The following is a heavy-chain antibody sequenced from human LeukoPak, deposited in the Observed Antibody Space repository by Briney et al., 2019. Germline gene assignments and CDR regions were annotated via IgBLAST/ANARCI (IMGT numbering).Heavy chain of an antibody. CDR2: IRCGGET. CDR3: GKANWVSNADAVW. Sequence: GGSLRLSCAASGFSFSNYAMSWVRQAPARGPEWVSRIRCGGETFYADSVKGRFTLSRDDSRNAVYLQLNNLRVEDTAIYYCGKANWVSNADAVWWGQGAQVTVSS. CDR1: GFSFSNYA. V-gene: IGHV3-23*01. J-gene: IGHJ4*02. D-gene: IGHD1-1*01.